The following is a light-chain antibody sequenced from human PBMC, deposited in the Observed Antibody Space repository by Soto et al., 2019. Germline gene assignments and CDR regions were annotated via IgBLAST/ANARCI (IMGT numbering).Light chain of an antibody. J-gene: IGKJ4*01. V-gene: IGKV3-11*01. CDR2: DAS. Sequence: EIVMTQSPATLSVSPGERATLSCRASQSVSRYLAWYQQKGGQAPRLLIYDASNRATGIPARFSGSGSGTDFTLTISSLEPEDFAIYYCQQRSDWPTFGGGTKVDIK. CDR3: QQRSDWPT. CDR1: QSVSRY.